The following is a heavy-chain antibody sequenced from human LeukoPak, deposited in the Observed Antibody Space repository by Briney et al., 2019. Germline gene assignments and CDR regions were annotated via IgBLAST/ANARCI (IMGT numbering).Heavy chain of an antibody. CDR2: IRYDGSNK. Sequence: GGSLRLSCAASGFTFSSYGMHWVRQAPGKGLEWVAFIRYDGSNKYYADSVKGRFTISRDNSKNTLYLQMNSLRAEDTAVYYCAKDIGEYQLCDYWGQGTLVTVSS. J-gene: IGHJ4*02. CDR1: GFTFSSYG. CDR3: AKDIGEYQLCDY. D-gene: IGHD2-2*01. V-gene: IGHV3-30*02.